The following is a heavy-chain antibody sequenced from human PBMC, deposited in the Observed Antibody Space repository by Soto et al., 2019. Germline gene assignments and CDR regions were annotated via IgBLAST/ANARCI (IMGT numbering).Heavy chain of an antibody. V-gene: IGHV3-21*01. CDR3: AKDSWYFDL. J-gene: IGHJ4*02. Sequence: GGSLRLSCAASGFTFSSYSMNWVRQAPGKGLEWVSSISSSSSYIYYADSVKGRFTISRDNARNTVSLQMNSLRAEDTGVYYCAKDSWYFDLWSQGSLVTVSS. CDR2: ISSSSSYI. CDR1: GFTFSSYS. D-gene: IGHD6-13*01.